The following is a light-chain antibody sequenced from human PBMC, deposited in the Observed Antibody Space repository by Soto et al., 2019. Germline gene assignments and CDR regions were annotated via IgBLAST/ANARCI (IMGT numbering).Light chain of an antibody. CDR2: DVT. V-gene: IGLV2-11*01. J-gene: IGLJ2*01. Sequence: QSALTQPRSVSGSPGQSVTISCTGSSSDVGGYSYVSWFQQHPGKAPKLMIYDVTKRPSGVPDRFAGSKSGNTASLTISGLQAEDGSDYYCCSFAGTYTVFGGGTQLTVL. CDR3: CSFAGTYTV. CDR1: SSDVGGYSY.